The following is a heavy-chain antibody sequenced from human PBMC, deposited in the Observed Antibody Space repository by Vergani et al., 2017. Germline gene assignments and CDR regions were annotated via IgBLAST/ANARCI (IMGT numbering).Heavy chain of an antibody. CDR2: ISGSGGST. D-gene: IGHD2-2*01. CDR1: GFTFSSYA. Sequence: EVQLLESGGGLVQPGGSLRLSCAASGFTFSSYAMSWVRRAPGKGLEWVSAISGSGGSTYYADSVKGRFTISRDNSKNTLYLQMNSLRAEDTAVYYCAKVVSGYCSSTSCYSDYWGQGTLVTVSS. V-gene: IGHV3-23*01. J-gene: IGHJ4*02. CDR3: AKVVSGYCSSTSCYSDY.